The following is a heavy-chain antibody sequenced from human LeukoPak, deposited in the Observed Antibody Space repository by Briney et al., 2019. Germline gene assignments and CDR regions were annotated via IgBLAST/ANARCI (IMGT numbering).Heavy chain of an antibody. Sequence: GASVKVSCKASGGTFSSYAISWVRQAPGQGLEWMGRIIPIFGTANYAQKFQGRVTITTDESTSTAYMVLSSLRSEDTAVYYCARLELPNDYGKERLEGDYFDYRGQGTLVTVSS. CDR1: GGTFSSYA. CDR3: ARLELPNDYGKERLEGDYFDY. J-gene: IGHJ4*02. D-gene: IGHD4-17*01. V-gene: IGHV1-69*05. CDR2: IIPIFGTA.